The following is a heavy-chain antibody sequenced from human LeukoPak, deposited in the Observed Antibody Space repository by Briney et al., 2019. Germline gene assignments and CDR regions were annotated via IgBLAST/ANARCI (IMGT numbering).Heavy chain of an antibody. Sequence: PSETLSLTCTVSGGSISGYYWSWIRQPPGKGLEWIGEINHSGSTNYNPSLKSRVTISVDTSKNQFSLKLSSVTAADTAVYYCARVGRPYNWFDPWGQGTLVTVSS. CDR2: INHSGST. V-gene: IGHV4-34*01. CDR3: ARVGRPYNWFDP. CDR1: GGSISGYY. J-gene: IGHJ5*02.